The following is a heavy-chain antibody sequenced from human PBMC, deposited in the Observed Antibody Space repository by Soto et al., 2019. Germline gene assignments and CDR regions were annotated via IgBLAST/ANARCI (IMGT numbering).Heavy chain of an antibody. V-gene: IGHV3-30*03. Sequence: GGSLRLSCAASGFTFSSYGIHWVRQAPGKGLDWVAVISYDGSNKYYADSVKGRFTISRDDSKNTAYLQMNSLKTEDTAVYYCTRHVDCSGGSCYSGYYYYMDVWGKGTTVTVSS. D-gene: IGHD2-15*01. CDR3: TRHVDCSGGSCYSGYYYYMDV. CDR1: GFTFSSYG. CDR2: ISYDGSNK. J-gene: IGHJ6*03.